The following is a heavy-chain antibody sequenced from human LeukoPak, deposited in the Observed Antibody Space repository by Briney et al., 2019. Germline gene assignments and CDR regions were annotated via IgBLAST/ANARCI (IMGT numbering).Heavy chain of an antibody. CDR2: MNPNSGNT. CDR3: ARARRIAAPKGYYYYYMDV. J-gene: IGHJ6*03. D-gene: IGHD6-6*01. CDR1: GYTFTSYD. Sequence: GASVKVSCKASGYTFTSYDINWVRQATGQGLEWMGWMNPNSGNTGYAQKFQGRVTMTRNTSISTAYMELSSLRSEDTAVYYCARARRIAAPKGYYYYYMDVWGQGTLVTVSS. V-gene: IGHV1-8*01.